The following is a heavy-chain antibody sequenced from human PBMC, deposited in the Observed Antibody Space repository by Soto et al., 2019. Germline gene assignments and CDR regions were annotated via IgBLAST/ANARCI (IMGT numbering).Heavy chain of an antibody. D-gene: IGHD6-19*01. J-gene: IGHJ4*02. CDR3: ASGYSSGWFVY. V-gene: IGHV1-8*01. Sequence: ASVKVSCRASGYPFTSYDINWVRHATGQGLEWMGWMNPNSGNTGYAQKFEGRVTMTRNTSISTAYMELSSLRSEDTAVYYCASGYSSGWFVYWGQGTLVTVSS. CDR2: MNPNSGNT. CDR1: GYPFTSYD.